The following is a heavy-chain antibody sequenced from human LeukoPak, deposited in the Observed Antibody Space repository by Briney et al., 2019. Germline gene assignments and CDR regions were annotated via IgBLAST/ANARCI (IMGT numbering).Heavy chain of an antibody. Sequence: GGSLRLSCAASGFTFSSYSMSWFRQAPGKGLEWVGFIRSKAYGGTTEYAASVKGRFTISRDDSKSIAYLQMNSLKTEDTAVYYCTSRYGDYVGEYQTFDYWGQGTLVTVSS. CDR2: IRSKAYGGTT. CDR1: GFTFSSYS. V-gene: IGHV3-49*03. J-gene: IGHJ4*02. CDR3: TSRYGDYVGEYQTFDY. D-gene: IGHD4-17*01.